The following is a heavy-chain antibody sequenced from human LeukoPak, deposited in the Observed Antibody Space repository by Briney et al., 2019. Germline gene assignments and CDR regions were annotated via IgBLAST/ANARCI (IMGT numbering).Heavy chain of an antibody. CDR2: INTNTGNP. CDR1: GYIFTSNA. D-gene: IGHD6-19*01. J-gene: IGHJ6*03. CDR3: ARVGGWHDPYYYYYYYMDV. Sequence: ASVKVSCKASGYIFTSNAMSWVRQAPGRGPEWMGWINTNTGNPTYAQGFTGRFVFSLDTSVSTAYLQISSLKAEDTAVYYCARVGGWHDPYYYYYYYMDVWGKGTTVTVSS. V-gene: IGHV7-4-1*02.